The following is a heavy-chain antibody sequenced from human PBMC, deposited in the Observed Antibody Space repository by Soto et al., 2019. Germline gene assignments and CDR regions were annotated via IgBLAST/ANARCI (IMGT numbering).Heavy chain of an antibody. V-gene: IGHV4-59*08. CDR3: ASRGDYLTFDY. J-gene: IGHJ4*02. CDR1: GGSISSSY. CDR2: IYDSGST. Sequence: SETLSLTCTVSGGSISSSYWSWIRQPPGKGLEWIGYIYDSGSTYYNSSLKSRVTMSVDTSKNQFSLKLSSVTAADTAVYYCASRGDYLTFDYWGQGTLVTVSS. D-gene: IGHD4-17*01.